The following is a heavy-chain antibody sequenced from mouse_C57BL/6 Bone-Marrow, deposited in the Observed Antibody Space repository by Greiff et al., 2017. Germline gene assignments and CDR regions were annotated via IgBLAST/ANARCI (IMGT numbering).Heavy chain of an antibody. Sequence: VQLQQSGPELVKPGASVKISCKASGYSFTGYYMNWVKQSPEKSLEWIGEINPSTGGTTYNQKFKAKATLTVDKSSSTAYMQLKSLTSEDSAVYYCARRGSSYGYYAMDYWGQGTSVTVSS. CDR2: INPSTGGT. J-gene: IGHJ4*01. CDR3: ARRGSSYGYYAMDY. D-gene: IGHD1-1*01. V-gene: IGHV1-42*01. CDR1: GYSFTGYY.